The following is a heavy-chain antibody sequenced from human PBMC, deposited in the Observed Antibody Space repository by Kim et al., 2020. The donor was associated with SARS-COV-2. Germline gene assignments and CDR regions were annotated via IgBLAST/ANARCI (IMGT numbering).Heavy chain of an antibody. Sequence: SETLSLTCTVSGGSISSYYWSWIRQPPGKGLEWIGYIYYSGSTNYNPSLKSRVTISVDTSKNQFSLKLSSVTAADTAVYYCAGCGYYYSSGLTRAFDPWGQGTLVTVSS. CDR3: AGCGYYYSSGLTRAFDP. CDR1: GGSISSYY. V-gene: IGHV4-59*13. D-gene: IGHD3-22*01. CDR2: IYYSGST. J-gene: IGHJ5*02.